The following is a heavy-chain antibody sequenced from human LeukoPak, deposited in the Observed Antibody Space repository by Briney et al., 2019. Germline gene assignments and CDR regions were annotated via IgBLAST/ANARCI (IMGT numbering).Heavy chain of an antibody. CDR3: ASSSYGAFDI. J-gene: IGHJ3*02. V-gene: IGHV3-48*04. CDR1: GFTFSSYS. Sequence: PGGSLRLSCAASGFTFSSYSMNWVRQAPGKGLEWVSYISSSGSTIYYADSVKGRFTISRDNAKNSLYLQMNSLRAEDTAVYYCASSSYGAFDIWGQGTMVTVSS. D-gene: IGHD6-6*01. CDR2: ISSSGSTI.